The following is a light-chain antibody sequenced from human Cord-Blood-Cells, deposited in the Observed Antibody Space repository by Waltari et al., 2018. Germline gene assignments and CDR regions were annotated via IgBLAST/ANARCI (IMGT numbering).Light chain of an antibody. CDR2: DVS. CDR1: SSDVGGYNY. J-gene: IGLJ1*01. CDR3: CSYAGSYPYV. V-gene: IGLV2-11*01. Sequence: QSALTQPRSVSGSPGQSVTISCTGTSSDVGGYNYDSWYQQHPGKAPKLMIYDVSKWPSGVPDRFSGSKSGNTASLTISGLQAEDEADYYCCSYAGSYPYVFGTGTKVTVL.